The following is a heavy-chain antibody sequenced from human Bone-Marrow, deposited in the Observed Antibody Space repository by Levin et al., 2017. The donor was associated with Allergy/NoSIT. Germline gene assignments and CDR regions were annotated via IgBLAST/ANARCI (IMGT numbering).Heavy chain of an antibody. CDR1: GFTFTNHW. J-gene: IGHJ4*02. CDR3: ARQGGSPQFDSSPFDF. V-gene: IGHV5-51*01. D-gene: IGHD3-10*01. Sequence: KVSCKGSGFTFTNHWIGWVRQMPGKGLEWIGIIFPGHSDTRYNPSFEGPVTMSVDTSISTAFLKGSSLTDSDADAYYCARQGGSPQFDSSPFDFWGQGTLVTVSS. CDR2: IFPGHSDT.